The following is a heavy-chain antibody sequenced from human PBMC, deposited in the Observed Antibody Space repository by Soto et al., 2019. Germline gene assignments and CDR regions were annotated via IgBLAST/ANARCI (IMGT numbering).Heavy chain of an antibody. CDR3: ATAGFGAGFYSIDV. CDR1: GGSFSGYY. J-gene: IGHJ6*03. V-gene: IGHV4-34*01. Sequence: QVQLQQWGAGPLKPSETLSLTCAVYGGSFSGYYWIWIRQPPGKGLEWIGEITHSGSTNYNPSLKTRFTRSVDTPKSHSSLQLPSVTAADAAVYFCATAGFGAGFYSIDVWGKGTTVTVSS. D-gene: IGHD3-10*01. CDR2: ITHSGST.